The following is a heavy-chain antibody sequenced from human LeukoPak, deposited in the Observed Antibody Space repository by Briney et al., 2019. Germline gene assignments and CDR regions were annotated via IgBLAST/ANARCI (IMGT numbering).Heavy chain of an antibody. CDR2: ISGSGGGT. J-gene: IGHJ1*01. CDR3: EMGPATSQTRYFQQ. D-gene: IGHD1-26*01. Sequence: PGGSLRLSCAASGFAFSSYAMSWVRQAPGKGLEWVSGISGSGGGTYYADSVKGRFTISRDNSKNTLYLQMISLRVEDTAVYYCEMGPATSQTRYFQQWGQGTLVTVSS. V-gene: IGHV3-23*01. CDR1: GFAFSSYA.